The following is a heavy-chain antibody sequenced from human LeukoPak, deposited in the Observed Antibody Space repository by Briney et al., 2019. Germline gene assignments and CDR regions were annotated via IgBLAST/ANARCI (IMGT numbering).Heavy chain of an antibody. CDR2: IIPILGIA. J-gene: IGHJ5*02. V-gene: IGHV1-69*04. Sequence: ASVKVSCKASGGTFSSYAISWVRQAPGQGLEWMGRIIPILGIANYAQKFQGRVTITADKSTSTAYMELSSLRSEDTAVYYCAREWYNWNRTLNWFDPWGQGTLVTVSS. D-gene: IGHD1-1*01. CDR3: AREWYNWNRTLNWFDP. CDR1: GGTFSSYA.